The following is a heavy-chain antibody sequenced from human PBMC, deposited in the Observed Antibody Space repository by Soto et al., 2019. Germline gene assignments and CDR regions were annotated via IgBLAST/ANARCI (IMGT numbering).Heavy chain of an antibody. CDR1: GYTFTDYY. Sequence: QVQLVQSGAEVKTPGASVRVSCKASGYTFTDYYMHWVRRAPGQGLEWMGWINDNSGATRYSQRFQGRVTLTRDRSISTAYMELNSLRSDDTAVYYCARDSAAAAGLSFDSWGQGTLVTVSS. CDR3: ARDSAAAAGLSFDS. CDR2: INDNSGAT. D-gene: IGHD6-13*01. V-gene: IGHV1-2*02. J-gene: IGHJ4*02.